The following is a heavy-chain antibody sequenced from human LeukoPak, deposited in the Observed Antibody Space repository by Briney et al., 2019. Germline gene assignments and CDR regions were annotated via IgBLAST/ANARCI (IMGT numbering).Heavy chain of an antibody. V-gene: IGHV4-38-2*02. CDR1: GYSISSGYY. J-gene: IGHJ3*02. D-gene: IGHD2-15*01. Sequence: NPSETLSLTCTVSGYSISSGYYWSWIRPPPGKGLEWIGEINHSGSTNYNPSLKSRVTISVDTSKNQFSLKLSSVTAADTAVYYCARLVGKTVVAARPRRPIRAFDIWGQGTMVTVSS. CDR3: ARLVGKTVVAARPRRPIRAFDI. CDR2: INHSGST.